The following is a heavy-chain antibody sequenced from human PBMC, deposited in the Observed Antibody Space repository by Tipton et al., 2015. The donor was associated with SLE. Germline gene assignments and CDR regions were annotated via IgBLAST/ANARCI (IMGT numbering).Heavy chain of an antibody. J-gene: IGHJ6*03. CDR2: LFVGGNT. CDR3: ARVPTGPQFYYYFHMDV. V-gene: IGHV3-53*05. Sequence: GSLRLSCAASGFTVSGNYMSWVRQAPGKGLEWVSVLFVGGNTFYADSVKGRFTISRDNSKNTLYLQMNSLRDEDTAVYYCARVPTGPQFYYYFHMDVWGKGTTVTVSS. CDR1: GFTVSGNY. D-gene: IGHD1-1*01.